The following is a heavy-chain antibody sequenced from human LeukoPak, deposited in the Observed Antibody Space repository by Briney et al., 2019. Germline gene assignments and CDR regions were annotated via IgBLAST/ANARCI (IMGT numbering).Heavy chain of an antibody. J-gene: IGHJ6*03. CDR3: ARGNSGSYYVIVYYYYMDV. Sequence: ASVKVSCKASGYTFTSYDINWVRQATGQGLEWMGWMNPNSGNTGYAQKFQGRVTMTRNTSISTAYMGLSSLRSEDTAVYYCARGNSGSYYVIVYYYYMDVWGKGTTVTISS. CDR2: MNPNSGNT. CDR1: GYTFTSYD. V-gene: IGHV1-8*01. D-gene: IGHD1-26*01.